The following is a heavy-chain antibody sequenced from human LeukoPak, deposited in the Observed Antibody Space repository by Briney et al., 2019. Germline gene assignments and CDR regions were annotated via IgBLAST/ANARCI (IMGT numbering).Heavy chain of an antibody. D-gene: IGHD6-19*01. J-gene: IGHJ4*02. V-gene: IGHV3-49*04. CDR2: IGSQSSGEST. Sequence: GGSLRLSCTGSGFTFGDYSMTWVRQAPGKGLAWVGSIGSQSSGESTEYAASVRGRFTLSRDDSKNIAYLQMNSLETEDTAMYYCTRWHTTSWLDYWGQGTLVTVSS. CDR1: GFTFGDYS. CDR3: TRWHTTSWLDY.